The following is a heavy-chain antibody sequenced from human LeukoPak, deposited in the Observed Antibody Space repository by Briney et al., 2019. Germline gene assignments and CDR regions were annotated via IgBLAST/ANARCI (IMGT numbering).Heavy chain of an antibody. CDR1: GFTFTSYS. V-gene: IGHV3-21*01. Sequence: PGGSLRLSCAASGFTFTSYSMNWVRQAPGKGLEWVSSIGSISYINYADSVKGRFTISRDNAKNSLYLQMNSLRAEDTAVYYCARDRLGVGPTILWGQGTLVTVSS. J-gene: IGHJ4*02. D-gene: IGHD1-26*01. CDR2: IGSISYI. CDR3: ARDRLGVGPTIL.